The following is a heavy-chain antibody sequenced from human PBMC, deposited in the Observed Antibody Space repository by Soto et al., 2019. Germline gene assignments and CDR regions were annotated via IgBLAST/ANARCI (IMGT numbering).Heavy chain of an antibody. J-gene: IGHJ4*02. Sequence: EVQLVESGGGLVQPGGSLRLSCAASGFTFSSYWMSWVGQAPGKGLEWVANIKQDGSEKYYVDSVKGRFTISRDNAKNSLYLQMNSLRAEDTAVYYCARDGDYYDSSGYYQLSGMGAAYWGQGTLVTVSS. CDR1: GFTFSSYW. CDR3: ARDGDYYDSSGYYQLSGMGAAY. D-gene: IGHD3-22*01. CDR2: IKQDGSEK. V-gene: IGHV3-7*05.